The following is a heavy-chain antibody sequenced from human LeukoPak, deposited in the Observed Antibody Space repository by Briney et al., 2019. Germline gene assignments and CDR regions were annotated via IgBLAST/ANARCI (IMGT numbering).Heavy chain of an antibody. J-gene: IGHJ4*02. V-gene: IGHV1-18*01. D-gene: IGHD3-22*01. CDR2: ISTYNGNT. CDR1: GYTFTNYG. CDR3: ARNSSGYPHAFDY. Sequence: GASVKVSCKASGYTFTNYGIRWVRQAPGQGLELMGWISTYNGNTNYAQKFQGRVTMTTDTSTSTAYMELRSLRSDDTALYYCARNSSGYPHAFDYWGQGTLVTVSS.